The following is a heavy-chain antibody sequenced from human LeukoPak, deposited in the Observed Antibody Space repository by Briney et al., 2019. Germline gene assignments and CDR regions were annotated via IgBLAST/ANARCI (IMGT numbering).Heavy chain of an antibody. D-gene: IGHD2-21*02. J-gene: IGHJ4*02. CDR2: ISAYNGNT. CDR1: GYTFTSYG. V-gene: IGHV1-18*01. Sequence: ASVKVSCKASGYTFTSYGISWVRQAPGQGLEWMGWISAYNGNTNYAQKLQGRVTMTTDTSTSTAYMELRSLRSDDTAVYYCARDPPKGLVTKLFDYWGQGTLVTASS. CDR3: ARDPPKGLVTKLFDY.